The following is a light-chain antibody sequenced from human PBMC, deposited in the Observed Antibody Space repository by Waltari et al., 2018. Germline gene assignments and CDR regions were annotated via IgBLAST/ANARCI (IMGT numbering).Light chain of an antibody. CDR3: QQFSSYRTGFT. J-gene: IGKJ3*01. CDR1: QSISSY. V-gene: IGKV1-13*02. CDR2: DAS. Sequence: IQMTQSPSSLSASVGDRVTITCRASQSISSYLNWYQQKPGKAPKLLIFDASTLATGGPSRFSGSGSGTAFTLTISSLQPEDFGTYYCQQFSSYRTGFTFGPGTTVDMK.